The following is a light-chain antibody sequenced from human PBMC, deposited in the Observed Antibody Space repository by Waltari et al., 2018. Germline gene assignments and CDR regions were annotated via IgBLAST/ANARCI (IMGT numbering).Light chain of an antibody. J-gene: IGKJ4*01. V-gene: IGKV3-15*01. Sequence: EIVMTQSPATLSVSPGESATPSCSASQSISRDLAWYQQKPGQAPILLISGASTRATGISGRFSGSRSGTDFTLTITSLQSEDFAVSYCQQYNDWPLTFGGGTKVEIK. CDR2: GAS. CDR1: QSISRD. CDR3: QQYNDWPLT.